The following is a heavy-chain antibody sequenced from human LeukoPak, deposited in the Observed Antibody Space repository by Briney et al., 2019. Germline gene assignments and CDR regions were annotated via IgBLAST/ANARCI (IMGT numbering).Heavy chain of an antibody. CDR3: APIYGSGSYVSDY. CDR2: IYSGGST. J-gene: IGHJ4*02. Sequence: PSGGSLRLSCAASGFTVSSNYMSWVRQAPGKGLEWVSVIYSGGSTYYADSVKGRFTISRDNSKNTLYLQMNSLRAEDTAVYYCAPIYGSGSYVSDYWGQGTLVTVSS. V-gene: IGHV3-53*01. D-gene: IGHD3-10*01. CDR1: GFTVSSNY.